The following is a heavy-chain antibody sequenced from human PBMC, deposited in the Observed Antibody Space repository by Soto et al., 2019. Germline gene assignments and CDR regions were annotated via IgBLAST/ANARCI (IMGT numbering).Heavy chain of an antibody. J-gene: IGHJ4*02. Sequence: SETLTLTCTVSGCSISSVSDSWVWIRQPPGKGLEWIGSIYHSGITYYNPSLKSRVTISVDASTGQFSLNLRSVTAADTAVYYCARHLGPILTFDYWVQGVLVTVSS. CDR2: IYHSGIT. V-gene: IGHV4-39*01. D-gene: IGHD2-2*02. CDR3: ARHLGPILTFDY. CDR1: GCSISSVSDS.